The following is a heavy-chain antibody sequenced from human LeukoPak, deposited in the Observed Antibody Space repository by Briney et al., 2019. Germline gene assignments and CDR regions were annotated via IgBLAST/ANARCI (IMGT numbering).Heavy chain of an antibody. V-gene: IGHV3-21*04. CDR3: AKDRPTSPAGYYYDSSGYLDYFDY. J-gene: IGHJ4*02. CDR2: ISSSSSYI. Sequence: PGGSLRLSCAASGFTFSSYSMNWVRQAPGKGLEWVSSISSSSSYIYYADSVKGRFTISRDNAKNSLYLQINSLRAEDTAVYYCAKDRPTSPAGYYYDSSGYLDYFDYWGQGTLVTVSS. CDR1: GFTFSSYS. D-gene: IGHD3-22*01.